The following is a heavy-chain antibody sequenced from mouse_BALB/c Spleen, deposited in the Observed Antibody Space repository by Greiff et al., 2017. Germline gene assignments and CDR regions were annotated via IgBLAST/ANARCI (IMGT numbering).Heavy chain of an antibody. CDR2: ISTYYGDA. Sequence: VQLQQSGAELVRPGVSVKISCKGSGYTFTDYAMHWVKQSHAKSLEWIGVISTYYGDASYNQKFKGKATMTVDKSSSTAYMELARLTSEDSAIYYCARSTMITTDYFDYWGQGTTLTVSS. CDR1: GYTFTDYA. J-gene: IGHJ2*01. CDR3: ARSTMITTDYFDY. D-gene: IGHD2-4*01. V-gene: IGHV1S137*01.